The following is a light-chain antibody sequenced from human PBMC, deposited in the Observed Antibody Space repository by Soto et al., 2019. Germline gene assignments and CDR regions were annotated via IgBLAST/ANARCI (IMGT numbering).Light chain of an antibody. Sequence: EIMMTQTPATLTVSPGERATLSCRASQSVSSNLAWYQQKPGHAPRLLIYGASTRATGIPARFSGSGSGTEFTLTISSLQSEDFAVYYCQQYNNWWWTFGQGTKVDIK. CDR1: QSVSSN. J-gene: IGKJ1*01. CDR2: GAS. V-gene: IGKV3-15*01. CDR3: QQYNNWWWT.